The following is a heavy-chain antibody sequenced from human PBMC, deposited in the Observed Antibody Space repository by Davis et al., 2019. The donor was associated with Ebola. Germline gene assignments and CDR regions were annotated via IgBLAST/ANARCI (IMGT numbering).Heavy chain of an antibody. CDR2: INPNSGGT. CDR3: AREGYYGSGSYVFDP. Sequence: ASVKVSCKASGYTFTDYYVHWVRQAPGQGLEWMGRINPNSGGTNYAQKFQGRVTMTRDTSISTAYMELSRLRSDDTAVYYCAREGYYGSGSYVFDPWGQGTLVTVSS. D-gene: IGHD3-10*01. J-gene: IGHJ5*02. CDR1: GYTFTDYY. V-gene: IGHV1-2*06.